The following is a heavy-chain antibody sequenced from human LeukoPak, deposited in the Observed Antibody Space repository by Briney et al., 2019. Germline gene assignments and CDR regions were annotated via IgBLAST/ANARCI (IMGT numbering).Heavy chain of an antibody. D-gene: IGHD1-1*01. CDR3: AKSPWNGKFRAYFDY. CDR1: GFTFTSYG. V-gene: IGHV3-30*02. J-gene: IGHJ4*02. CDR2: IRHDGSYK. Sequence: GGSLRLPCVVSGFTFTSYGVHWVRQAPGKGLEWVAFIRHDGSYKDYADSVKGRFTISRDNSKNTLYLQMNSLRAEDTAVYYCAKSPWNGKFRAYFDYWGQGTLVTVSS.